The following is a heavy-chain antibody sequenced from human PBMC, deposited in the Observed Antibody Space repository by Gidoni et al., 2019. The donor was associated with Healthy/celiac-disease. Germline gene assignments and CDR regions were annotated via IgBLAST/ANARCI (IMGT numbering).Heavy chain of an antibody. J-gene: IGHJ2*01. D-gene: IGHD6-19*01. V-gene: IGHV4-59*01. CDR1: GGSISSYY. Sequence: QVQLQESGPGLVKPSETLSLTCTVAGGSISSYYWSWIRQPPGKGLEWIWYLYSSGSTNYNPSLKSRVTISVDTSKNQFSLKLSSVTAADTAVYYCARARGDSSGWLVGWYFDLWGRGTLVTVSS. CDR2: LYSSGST. CDR3: ARARGDSSGWLVGWYFDL.